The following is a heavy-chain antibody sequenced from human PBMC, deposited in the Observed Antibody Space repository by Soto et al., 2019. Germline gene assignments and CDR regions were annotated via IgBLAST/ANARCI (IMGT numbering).Heavy chain of an antibody. CDR3: AKAYYDYIWGSYRSYYFDY. Sequence: QVQLVESGGGVVQPGRSLRLSCAASGFTFSSYGMHWVRQAPGKGLEWVAVISYDGSNKYYADSVKGRFTISRDNSKNTLYLQMNSLRAEDTAVYYCAKAYYDYIWGSYRSYYFDYWGQGTLVTVSS. V-gene: IGHV3-30*18. CDR2: ISYDGSNK. J-gene: IGHJ4*02. CDR1: GFTFSSYG. D-gene: IGHD3-16*02.